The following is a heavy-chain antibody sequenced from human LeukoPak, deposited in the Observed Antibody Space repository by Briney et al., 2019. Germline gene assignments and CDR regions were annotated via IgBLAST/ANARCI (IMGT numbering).Heavy chain of an antibody. CDR1: GGSISSYY. CDR2: IYYSGST. J-gene: IGHJ5*02. D-gene: IGHD3-10*01. V-gene: IGHV4-59*08. CDR3: ARAYYYGSPNTNWFDP. Sequence: SETLSLTCTVSGGSISSYYWSWIRQPPGKGLEWIGCIYYSGSTNYNPSLKSRVTISVDTSKNQFSLKLSSVTAADTAVYYCARAYYYGSPNTNWFDPWGQGTLVTVSS.